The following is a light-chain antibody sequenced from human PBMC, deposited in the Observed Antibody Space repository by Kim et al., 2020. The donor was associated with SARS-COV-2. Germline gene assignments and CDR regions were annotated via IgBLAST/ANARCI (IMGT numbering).Light chain of an antibody. Sequence: QPVLTQPPSASGTPGQRVTISCSGSSSNIGSNSVYWYQQLPGTAPKLLIYRNYQRPSGVPARFSGSKSGTSASLAISGLRSEDEADYYCAAWDDSLSGVVFGGGTQLTVL. V-gene: IGLV1-47*01. CDR2: RNY. J-gene: IGLJ2*01. CDR1: SSNIGSNS. CDR3: AAWDDSLSGVV.